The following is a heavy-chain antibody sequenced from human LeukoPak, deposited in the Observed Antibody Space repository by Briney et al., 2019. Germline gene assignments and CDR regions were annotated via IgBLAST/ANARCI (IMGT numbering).Heavy chain of an antibody. CDR3: ARGLYYDSSYWTGLLYY. V-gene: IGHV1-2*02. CDR2: INPNSGGA. Sequence: GASVKVSCKTSGYSFTGYYIHWVRQAPGQGLEWMGWINPNSGGANYAQKFQGRVTMTRDTSISTVYMELSRLRSDDAAVYYCARGLYYDSSYWTGLLYYWGQGTLVTVSS. J-gene: IGHJ4*02. D-gene: IGHD3-22*01. CDR1: GYSFTGYY.